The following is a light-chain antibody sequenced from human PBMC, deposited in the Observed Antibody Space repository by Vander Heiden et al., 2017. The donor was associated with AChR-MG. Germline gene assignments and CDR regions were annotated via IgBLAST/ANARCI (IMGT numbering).Light chain of an antibody. CDR2: WAS. CDR3: QQYDSPPQT. J-gene: IGKJ1*01. V-gene: IGKV4-1*01. Sequence: IVMTQSPDSLAVSLGERATINCKSSQSILYTSNNKSFLAWYKQRPGQSPKLLIYWASTRESGVPDRFSGSGSGTDFTLTISSLQAEDVAIYYCQQYDSPPQTFGQGTKVEIK. CDR1: QSILYTSNNKSF.